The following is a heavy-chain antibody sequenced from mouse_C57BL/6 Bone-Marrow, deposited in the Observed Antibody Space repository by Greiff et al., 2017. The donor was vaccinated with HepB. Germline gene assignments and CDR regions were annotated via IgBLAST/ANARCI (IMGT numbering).Heavy chain of an antibody. CDR1: GFTFSDYY. CDR3: ARHPGY. J-gene: IGHJ2*01. Sequence: EVQGVESGGGLVQPGGSLKLSCAASGFTFSDYYMYWVRQTPEKRLEWVAYISNGGGSTYYPDTVKGRFTISRDNAKNTLYLQMSRLKSEDTAMYYCARHPGYWGQGTTLTVSS. V-gene: IGHV5-12*01. CDR2: ISNGGGST.